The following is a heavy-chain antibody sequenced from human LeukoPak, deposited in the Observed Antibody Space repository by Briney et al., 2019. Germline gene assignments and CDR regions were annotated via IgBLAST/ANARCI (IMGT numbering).Heavy chain of an antibody. Sequence: GGSLRLSCAASGFTYSSYEMNWVRQAPGKGLDWVSAISGSGGSTYYADSVKGRFTISRDNSKNTLYLQMNSLRAEDTAVYYCAKDFTANYDFWSGYPHWGQGTLVTVSS. CDR3: AKDFTANYDFWSGYPH. CDR2: ISGSGGST. V-gene: IGHV3-23*01. J-gene: IGHJ4*02. D-gene: IGHD3-3*01. CDR1: GFTYSSYE.